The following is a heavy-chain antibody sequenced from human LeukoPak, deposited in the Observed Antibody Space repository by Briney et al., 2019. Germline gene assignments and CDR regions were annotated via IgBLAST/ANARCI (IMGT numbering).Heavy chain of an antibody. CDR3: ARERGDYASDNWFDS. D-gene: IGHD4-17*01. CDR1: GASIGSYF. CDR2: IYYGGGT. Sequence: PSETLSLTCTVSGASIGSYFWSWIRQPPGKGLEWIGYIYYGGGTNYNPSFDSPITMSVHTSQNRIYLNLTSLTASDTAIYYCARERGDYASDNWFDSWGQGTLVTVSS. J-gene: IGHJ5*01. V-gene: IGHV4-59*01.